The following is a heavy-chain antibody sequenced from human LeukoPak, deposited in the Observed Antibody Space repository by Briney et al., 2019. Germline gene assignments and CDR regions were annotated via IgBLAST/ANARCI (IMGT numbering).Heavy chain of an antibody. J-gene: IGHJ5*02. CDR3: GRAKYSSGWYNWFDP. V-gene: IGHV4-61*02. D-gene: IGHD6-19*01. CDR1: GGSISSGSYY. CDR2: IYTSGST. Sequence: PSQTLSLTCTVSGGSISSGSYYWSWIRQPAGKGLEWIGRIYTSGSTNYNPSLKSRVTISVDTSKNQFSLKLSSVTAADTAVYYCGRAKYSSGWYNWFDPWGQGTLVTVSS.